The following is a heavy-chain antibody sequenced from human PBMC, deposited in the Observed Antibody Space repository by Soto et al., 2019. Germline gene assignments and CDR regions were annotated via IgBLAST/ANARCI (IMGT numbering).Heavy chain of an antibody. CDR1: GFTFDDYA. D-gene: IGHD3-22*01. Sequence: GGSLRLSCAASGFTFDDYAMHWVRQAPGKGLEWVSGISWNSGSIGYADSVKGRFTISRDNAKNSLYLQMNGLRAEDTAVYYCAKDILGHYDSSGYFDYWGQGTLVTVSS. V-gene: IGHV3-9*01. CDR2: ISWNSGSI. CDR3: AKDILGHYDSSGYFDY. J-gene: IGHJ4*02.